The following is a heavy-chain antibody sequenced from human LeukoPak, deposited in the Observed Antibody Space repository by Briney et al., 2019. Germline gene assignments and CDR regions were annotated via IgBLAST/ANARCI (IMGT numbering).Heavy chain of an antibody. CDR1: GYSISSGSY. D-gene: IGHD3-9*01. CDR3: ARHGSSANYDILTGYPY. V-gene: IGHV4-38-2*02. J-gene: IGHJ4*01. Sequence: PSETLSLTCTVSGYSISSGSYWGWIRQPPGKGLEWIGEINHTGSRNYNPSLKSRVTISIDTSKKQFSLKLFSVTAADTAVYYCARHGSSANYDILTGYPYWGQGTLVTVSS. CDR2: INHTGSR.